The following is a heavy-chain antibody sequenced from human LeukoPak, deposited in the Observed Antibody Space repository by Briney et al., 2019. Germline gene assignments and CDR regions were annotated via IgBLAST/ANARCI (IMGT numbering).Heavy chain of an antibody. D-gene: IGHD5-18*01. V-gene: IGHV3-74*01. J-gene: IGHJ6*03. Sequence: GGSLRLSCAASGFTFSSYWMHWVRQAPGKGLVWVSRINSDGSCTSYADSVKGRFTISRDNAKNTLYLQMNSLRAEDTAVYYCARVRGYSYYGGYYYYMDVWGKGTTVTVSS. CDR1: GFTFSSYW. CDR3: ARVRGYSYYGGYYYYMDV. CDR2: INSDGSCT.